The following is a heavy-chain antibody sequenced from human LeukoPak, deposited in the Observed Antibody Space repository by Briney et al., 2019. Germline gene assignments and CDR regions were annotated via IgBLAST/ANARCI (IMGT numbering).Heavy chain of an antibody. CDR1: GFTFSSYS. CDR2: ISSSSSYI. Sequence: GGSLRLSCAASGFTFSSYSMNWVRQAPGKGLEWVSSISSSSSYIYYADSVKGRFTISRDNAKNSLHLQMNSLRAEDTAVYYCARGLAESKRSYYYYYMDVWGKGTTVTVSS. D-gene: IGHD3-16*01. CDR3: ARGLAESKRSYYYYYMDV. V-gene: IGHV3-21*01. J-gene: IGHJ6*03.